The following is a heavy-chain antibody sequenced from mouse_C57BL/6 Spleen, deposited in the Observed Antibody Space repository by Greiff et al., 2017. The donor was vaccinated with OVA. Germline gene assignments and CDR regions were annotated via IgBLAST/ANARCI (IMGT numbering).Heavy chain of an antibody. V-gene: IGHV1-69*01. CDR3: ARGKGHYFDY. Sequence: VQLQQSGAELVMPGASVKLSCKASGYTFTSYWMHWVKQRPGQGLEWIGEIDPSDSYTNYNQKFKGKSTLTVDKSSSTAYMQLSSLTSEDSAVYYCARGKGHYFDYWGQGTTLTVSS. J-gene: IGHJ2*01. CDR1: GYTFTSYW. CDR2: IDPSDSYT.